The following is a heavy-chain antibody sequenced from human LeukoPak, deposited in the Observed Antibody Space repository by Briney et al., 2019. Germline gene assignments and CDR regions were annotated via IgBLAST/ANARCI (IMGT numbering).Heavy chain of an antibody. CDR2: IFGSGHST. V-gene: IGHV3-23*01. D-gene: IGHD3-22*01. CDR3: AKASAMIVVVSKHFDY. CDR1: GFTFSNYA. J-gene: IGHJ4*02. Sequence: GGSLRLSCAASGFTFSNYAMTWVRQAPGKGLEWVSTIFGSGHSTYYADSVKGRFTISRDNSKNTLYLQMNSLRAEDTAVYYCAKASAMIVVVSKHFDYWGQGTLVTVSS.